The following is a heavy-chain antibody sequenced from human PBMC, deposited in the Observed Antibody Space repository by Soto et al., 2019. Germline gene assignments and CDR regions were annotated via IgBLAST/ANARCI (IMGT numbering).Heavy chain of an antibody. V-gene: IGHV4-59*01. Sequence: SETLSLTCTVSGGSISSYYWSWIRQPPGKGLEWIGYIYYSGSTNYNPSLKSRVTISVDTSKNQFSLKLSSVTAADTSGYYCARVGGCSGGSCYFDYWGQGTLVTVSS. CDR1: GGSISSYY. CDR2: IYYSGST. D-gene: IGHD2-15*01. J-gene: IGHJ4*02. CDR3: ARVGGCSGGSCYFDY.